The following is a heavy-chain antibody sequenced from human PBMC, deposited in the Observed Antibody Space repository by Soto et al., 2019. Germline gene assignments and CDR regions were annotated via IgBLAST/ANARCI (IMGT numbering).Heavy chain of an antibody. CDR1: GFTFTSSA. D-gene: IGHD4-17*01. V-gene: IGHV1-58*01. J-gene: IGHJ4*02. CDR3: AADVTPDQGVTTFDY. Sequence: GASVKVSCKASGFTFTSSAVQWVRQARGQRLEWIGWIVVGSGNTNYAQKFQERVTITRDMSTSTAYMELSSLRSEDTAVYYCAADVTPDQGVTTFDYWGQGTLVTVSS. CDR2: IVVGSGNT.